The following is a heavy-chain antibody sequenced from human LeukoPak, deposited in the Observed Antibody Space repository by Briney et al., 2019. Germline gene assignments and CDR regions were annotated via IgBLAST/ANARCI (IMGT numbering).Heavy chain of an antibody. CDR1: GFIFNHYW. CDR3: AREERGVGYCSSTSCYLGYYYYYYMDV. CDR2: IKPDGSEH. V-gene: IGHV3-7*01. Sequence: GGSLRLSCAASGFIFNHYWMAWVRHTPGEGRECGAGIKPDGSEHYYVGSLKGRFTISRDNAKNSLYLQMNSLRADDTAVYYCAREERGVGYCSSTSCYLGYYYYYYMDVWGKGTTVTISS. J-gene: IGHJ6*03. D-gene: IGHD2-2*03.